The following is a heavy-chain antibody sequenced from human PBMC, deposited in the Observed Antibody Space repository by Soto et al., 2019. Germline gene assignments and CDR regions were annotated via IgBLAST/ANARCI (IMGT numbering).Heavy chain of an antibody. Sequence: TLSLTCTVSGCSISCYYWSWIRQPPGKGLVWIALIYWDDDKRYSPSLKSRLTITKDTSKNQVVLTMTNMDPVDTATYYCAHRPVDYGGNRYYYYYGMDVWCQGTTVTVS. V-gene: IGHV2-5*08. CDR2: IYWDDDK. CDR1: GCSISCYYW. CDR3: AHRPVDYGGNRYYYYYGMDV. D-gene: IGHD4-17*01. J-gene: IGHJ6*02.